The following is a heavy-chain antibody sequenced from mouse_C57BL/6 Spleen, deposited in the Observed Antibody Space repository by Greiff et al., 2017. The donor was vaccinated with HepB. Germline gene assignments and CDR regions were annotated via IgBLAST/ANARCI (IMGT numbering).Heavy chain of an antibody. CDR2: IYPGDGDT. CDR1: GYAFSSYW. D-gene: IGHD2-4*01. V-gene: IGHV1-80*01. CDR3: ARTGGLRRGYYAMDY. J-gene: IGHJ4*01. Sequence: QVQLKESGAELVKPGASVKISCKASGYAFSSYWMNWVKQRPGKGLEWIGQIYPGDGDTNYNGKFKGKATLTADKSSSTAYMQLSSLTSEDSAVYFCARTGGLRRGYYAMDYWGQGTSVTVSS.